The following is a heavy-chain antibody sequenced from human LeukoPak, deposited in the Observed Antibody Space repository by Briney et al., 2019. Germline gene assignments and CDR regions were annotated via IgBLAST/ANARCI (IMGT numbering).Heavy chain of an antibody. CDR3: ARGGTDTYGYGYYFDY. J-gene: IGHJ4*02. CDR2: IYYSGNT. Sequence: PSETLSLTCTVSGDSISGYYWSWIRQPPGKGLEWSGYIYYSGNTNYNPSLKSRVTISVDTSKNQFSLKLSSVTAADTAVYYCARGGTDTYGYGYYFDYWGQGTLVTVSS. D-gene: IGHD5-18*01. V-gene: IGHV4-59*01. CDR1: GDSISGYY.